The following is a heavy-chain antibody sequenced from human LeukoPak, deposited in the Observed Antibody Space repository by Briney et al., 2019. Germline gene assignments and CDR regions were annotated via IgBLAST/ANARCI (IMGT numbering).Heavy chain of an antibody. V-gene: IGHV4-4*07. CDR3: ARGTETTSFTGYYSFDY. CDR2: IYTGTT. D-gene: IGHD3-9*01. Sequence: SDTLSLTLTLVGRSISTFFWTWSRQPAGKGLGWSGRIYTGTTYYNPSLESRATISLDTSNNRFTLTLTSLTAADTAVYYCARGTETTSFTGYYSFDYWGRGSLVTVSS. CDR1: GRSISTFF. J-gene: IGHJ4*02.